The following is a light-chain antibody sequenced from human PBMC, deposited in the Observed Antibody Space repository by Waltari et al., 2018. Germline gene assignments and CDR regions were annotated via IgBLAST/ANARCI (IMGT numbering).Light chain of an antibody. CDR1: SSAGINYNF. CDR3: CSYGFSVV. CDR2: EGS. J-gene: IGLJ3*02. V-gene: IGLV2-23*01. Sequence: QSALTQPASLSGSPGQSITISCTGPSSAGINYNFLSWYQHHPGEAPKLIIYEGSKRPSGVSDRFSGSKSGYTASLTISGLQAEDEADYYCCSYGFSVVFGGGTKLTVL.